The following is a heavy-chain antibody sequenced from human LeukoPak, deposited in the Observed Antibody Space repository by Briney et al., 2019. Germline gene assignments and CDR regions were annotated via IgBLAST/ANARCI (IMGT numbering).Heavy chain of an antibody. V-gene: IGHV3-23*01. D-gene: IGHD3-9*01. CDR3: AKWYYDILTGYYPAHYFDY. Sequence: HPGGSLRLSCAPSGFTFSSYAMSWVRQAPGKGLEWVLAISGSGGSTYYAGSVKGRFTISRDNSKNTLYLQMNSLRAEDTAVYYCAKWYYDILTGYYPAHYFDYWGQGTLVTVSS. CDR2: ISGSGGST. CDR1: GFTFSSYA. J-gene: IGHJ4*02.